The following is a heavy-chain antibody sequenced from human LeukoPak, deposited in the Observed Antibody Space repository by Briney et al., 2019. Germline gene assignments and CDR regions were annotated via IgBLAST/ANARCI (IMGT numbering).Heavy chain of an antibody. D-gene: IGHD6-6*01. CDR1: GFTLGSHG. J-gene: IGHJ1*01. V-gene: IGHV3-30*02. CDR2: IHSDGNNK. Sequence: GGSLRLSCAASGFTLGSHGMHWVRQAPGKGLEGVAFIHSDGNNKYYADAVKGRFTISRDRSKNTLYLQMNSLRPEDTAVYYCARSLSAREYFDHWGQGTLVTVSS. CDR3: ARSLSAREYFDH.